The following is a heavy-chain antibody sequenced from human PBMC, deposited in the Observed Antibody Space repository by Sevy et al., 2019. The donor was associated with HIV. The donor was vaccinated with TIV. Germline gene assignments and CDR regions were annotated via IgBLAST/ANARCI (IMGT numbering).Heavy chain of an antibody. Sequence: GGSLRLSCAASGFTFSSYAMSWVRRAPEKGLEWVSVHSGSGGSTYYADSVKGRFTISRDNSKNTLYLQMNSLRAEDTAVYYCAKVPRWSGPQNPSYYFDYWGQGTLVTVSS. J-gene: IGHJ4*02. D-gene: IGHD3-3*01. CDR3: AKVPRWSGPQNPSYYFDY. CDR2: HSGSGGST. CDR1: GFTFSSYA. V-gene: IGHV3-23*01.